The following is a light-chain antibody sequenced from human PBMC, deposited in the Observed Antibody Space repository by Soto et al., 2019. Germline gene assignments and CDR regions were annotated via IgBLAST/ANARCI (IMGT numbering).Light chain of an antibody. V-gene: IGKV3-11*01. CDR2: DAS. CDR3: QQRSNWPPRLFT. CDR1: QSVSSY. Sequence: EIVLTQSPATLSLSPGERATLSCRASQSVSSYLAWYQQKPGQAPRLLIYDASNRATGIPARFSGSGSGTDFTLTIGSLEPEDFAVYYCQQRSNWPPRLFTFGPGTKVDIK. J-gene: IGKJ3*01.